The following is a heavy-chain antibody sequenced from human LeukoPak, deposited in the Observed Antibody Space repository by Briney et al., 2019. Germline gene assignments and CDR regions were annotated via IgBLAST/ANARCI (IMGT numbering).Heavy chain of an antibody. J-gene: IGHJ4*02. CDR2: ILYDGGNA. V-gene: IGHV3-30-3*01. CDR3: ARGEFSGLDY. D-gene: IGHD5-12*01. CDR1: GFTFSSYA. Sequence: QPGGSLRLSCAASGFTFSSYAMHWVRQAPGKGLEWVAVILYDGGNAHYADSVRGRFTISRDNPKNTLWLQMNSLTPDDTAVYYWARGEFSGLDYWGQGTLVTVSS.